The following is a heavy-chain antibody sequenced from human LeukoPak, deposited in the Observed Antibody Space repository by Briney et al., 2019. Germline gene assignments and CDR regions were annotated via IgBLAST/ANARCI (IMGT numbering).Heavy chain of an antibody. J-gene: IGHJ3*02. V-gene: IGHV4-38-2*01. CDR1: SYSISSGYY. CDR2: FYHSGST. D-gene: IGHD6-19*01. CDR3: ARREAVAGIGAFDI. Sequence: SETLSLTCAVSSYSISSGYYWGWIRQPPGKGLEWIGSFYHSGSTYYNPSLKSRVTISVDTSKNQFSPKLSSVTAADTAVYYCARREAVAGIGAFDIWGQGTMVTVSS.